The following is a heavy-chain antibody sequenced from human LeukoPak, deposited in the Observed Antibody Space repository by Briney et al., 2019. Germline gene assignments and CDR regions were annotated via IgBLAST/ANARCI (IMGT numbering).Heavy chain of an antibody. CDR1: GVTFSSYG. V-gene: IGHV3-30*18. CDR2: ISYDGSNK. D-gene: IGHD3-10*01. J-gene: IGHJ4*02. CDR3: AKELWFGELAFDY. Sequence: GGSLGLSCAASGVTFSSYGMHWVRQTPGKGLEWVAVISYDGSNKYYADSVKGRFTISRDNSKNTLYLQMNSLRAEDTAVYYCAKELWFGELAFDYWGQGTLVTVSS.